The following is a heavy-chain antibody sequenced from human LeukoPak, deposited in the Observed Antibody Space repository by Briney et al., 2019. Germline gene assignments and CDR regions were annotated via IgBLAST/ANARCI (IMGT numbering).Heavy chain of an antibody. CDR2: IYYSGST. J-gene: IGHJ3*02. CDR1: GGSISSSSYY. D-gene: IGHD4-23*01. Sequence: PSETLSLTCTVSGGSISSSSYYWGWIRQPPGKGLEWIGSIYYSGSTYYNPSLKSRVTISVDTSKNQFSLKLSSVTAADTAVYYSARRHAHPLDGDKSQFAFNIWGQGTMVTVSS. CDR3: ARRHAHPLDGDKSQFAFNI. V-gene: IGHV4-39*01.